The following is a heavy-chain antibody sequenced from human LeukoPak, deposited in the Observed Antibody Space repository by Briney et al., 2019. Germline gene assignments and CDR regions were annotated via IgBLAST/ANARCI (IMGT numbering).Heavy chain of an antibody. CDR3: AGSPYYDFWSGTHY. Sequence: SQTLSLTCTVSGGSISSGSYYWSWIRQPAGKGLEWIGRIYTSGSTNYNPSLKSRVTISVDTSKNQFSLKLSSVTAADTAVYYCAGSPYYDFWSGTHYWGQGTLVTVSS. CDR1: GGSISSGSYY. D-gene: IGHD3-3*01. J-gene: IGHJ4*02. CDR2: IYTSGST. V-gene: IGHV4-61*02.